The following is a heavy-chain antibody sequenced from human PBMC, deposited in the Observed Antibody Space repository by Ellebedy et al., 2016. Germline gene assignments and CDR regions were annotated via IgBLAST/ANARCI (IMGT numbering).Heavy chain of an antibody. CDR3: VRLAITGTTGWFDP. CDR2: ILYSGTS. D-gene: IGHD1-20*01. V-gene: IGHV4-39*01. J-gene: IGHJ5*02. Sequence: SETLSLTCTVSNGSISTRSYYWAWIRQPPGKRLEWIGSILYSGTSHYNPSLKSRVAISADPSKDQFSLKVTSVTARDTALYYCVRLAITGTTGWFDPWGQGTLVTVSS. CDR1: NGSISTRSYY.